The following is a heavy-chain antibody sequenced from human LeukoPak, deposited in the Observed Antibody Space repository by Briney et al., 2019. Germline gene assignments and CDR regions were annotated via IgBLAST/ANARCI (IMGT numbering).Heavy chain of an antibody. CDR3: ASSDCSGGSCYYDY. D-gene: IGHD2-15*01. V-gene: IGHV3-48*03. CDR2: ISSSGSTI. Sequence: GGSLRLSCAASGFIFSSYEMNWVRQAPGKGLEWVSYISSSGSTIYYADSVKGRFTISRDNAKNSLHLQMNSLRAEDTAVYYCASSDCSGGSCYYDYWGQGTLVTVSS. J-gene: IGHJ4*02. CDR1: GFIFSSYE.